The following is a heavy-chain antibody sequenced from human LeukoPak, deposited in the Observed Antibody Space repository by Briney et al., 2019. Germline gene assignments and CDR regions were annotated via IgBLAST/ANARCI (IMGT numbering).Heavy chain of an antibody. CDR2: ISPYSGGT. Sequence: GASVKVSCKASGYTFTGYYMHWVRQAPGQGLEWMGCISPYSGGTNYEQKFQGRVTMTRDTSISKAYMELSRLRSDDTAVYYCASEVSGWTIYWGKGTMVTVSS. CDR1: GYTFTGYY. J-gene: IGHJ4*02. V-gene: IGHV1-2*02. CDR3: ASEVSGWTIY. D-gene: IGHD6-19*01.